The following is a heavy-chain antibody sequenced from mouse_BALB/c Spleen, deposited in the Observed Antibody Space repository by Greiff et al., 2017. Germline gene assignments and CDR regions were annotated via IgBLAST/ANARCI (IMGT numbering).Heavy chain of an antibody. CDR3: NVYYGSSSWFAY. CDR2: IDPENGDT. CDR1: GFNIKDYY. J-gene: IGHJ3*01. D-gene: IGHD1-1*01. V-gene: IGHV14-4*02. Sequence: EVQLQQSGAELVRSGASVKLSCTASGFNIKDYYMHWVKQRPEQGLEWIGWIDPENGDTEYAPKFQGKATMTADTSSNTAYLQLSSLTSEDTAVYYCNVYYGSSSWFAYWGQGTLVTVSA.